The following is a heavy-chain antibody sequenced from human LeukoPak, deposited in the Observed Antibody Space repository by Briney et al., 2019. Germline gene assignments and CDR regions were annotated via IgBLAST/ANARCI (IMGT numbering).Heavy chain of an antibody. Sequence: PGGSLRLSCAASGFTLSRNAMSWVRQAPGKGLEWVSAIGGSDDRTDYADSVKGRFTISRDISKNTLYLQMNSLGAEDTAVYFCAKDLFRWAFDYWGQGTLVTVSS. CDR3: AKDLFRWAFDY. CDR1: GFTLSRNA. J-gene: IGHJ4*02. CDR2: IGGSDDRT. V-gene: IGHV3-23*01. D-gene: IGHD5-24*01.